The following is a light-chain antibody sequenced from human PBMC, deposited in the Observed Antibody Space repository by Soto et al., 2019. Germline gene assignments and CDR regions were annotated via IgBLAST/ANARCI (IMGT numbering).Light chain of an antibody. Sequence: QSVLTQPPSVSGAPGQRVTISCTGSTSNIGAGYEVHWYQQLPGTAPKLLVSGHNIRPSGVPDRFSGFKSGASASLVITGLQAEDEADYYCQSYDKSLSGSGVFGGGTKVTVL. J-gene: IGLJ3*02. CDR2: GHN. CDR1: TSNIGAGYE. CDR3: QSYDKSLSGSGV. V-gene: IGLV1-40*01.